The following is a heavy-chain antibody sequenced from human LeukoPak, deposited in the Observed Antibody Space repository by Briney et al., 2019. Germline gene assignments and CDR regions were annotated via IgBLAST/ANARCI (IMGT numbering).Heavy chain of an antibody. CDR3: ARVRDLSYYYMDV. J-gene: IGHJ6*03. CDR2: ISSSSSYI. Sequence: GGSLRLSCAASGFTFSSYSMNWVRQAPGKGLEWVSSISSSSSYIYYADSVKGRFTISRDNAENSLYLQMNSLRAEDTAVYYCARVRDLSYYYMDVWGKGTTVTVSS. V-gene: IGHV3-21*01. CDR1: GFTFSSYS. D-gene: IGHD2/OR15-2a*01.